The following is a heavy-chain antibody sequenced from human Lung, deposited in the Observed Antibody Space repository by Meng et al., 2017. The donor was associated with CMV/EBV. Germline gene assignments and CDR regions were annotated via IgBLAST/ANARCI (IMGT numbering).Heavy chain of an antibody. CDR2: VTGSGDST. Sequence: GESLKISCTASGFIFSSFAMSWVRQAPGKGLEWVSAVTGSGDSTYHADSVEGRFTISRDNSKNTLYLQMNSLRAEETAVYYCAKDSPKYSNGWPRGNYFDYWRQGXLVTVSS. V-gene: IGHV3-23*01. CDR1: GFIFSSFA. D-gene: IGHD6-19*01. CDR3: AKDSPKYSNGWPRGNYFDY. J-gene: IGHJ4*02.